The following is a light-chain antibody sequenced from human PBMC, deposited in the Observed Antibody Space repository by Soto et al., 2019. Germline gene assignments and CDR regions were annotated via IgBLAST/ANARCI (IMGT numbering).Light chain of an antibody. V-gene: IGKV1-12*01. Sequence: DIQMTQTPSSVAASVGDRVTLTCRASQGVNRWLAWYQQKPGKAPKVLIYAASSLQSGVPSRFSGSGSGTDFTLTISSLQPEDFATYYCQQTNSFPRTFGQGTKVEI. CDR3: QQTNSFPRT. CDR2: AAS. J-gene: IGKJ1*01. CDR1: QGVNRW.